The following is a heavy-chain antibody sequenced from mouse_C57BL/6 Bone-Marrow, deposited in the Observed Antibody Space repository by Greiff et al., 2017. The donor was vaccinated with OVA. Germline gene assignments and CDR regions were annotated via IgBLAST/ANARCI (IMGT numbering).Heavy chain of an antibody. Sequence: VKLQQPGAELVKPGASVKLSCKASGYTFTSYWMHWVKQRPGQGLEWIGMIHPNSGSTNYNEKFKSKATLTVDKSSSTAYMQLSSLTSEDSAVYYCARRGYGNYLDYWGQGTTLTVSS. CDR3: ARRGYGNYLDY. J-gene: IGHJ2*01. D-gene: IGHD3-1*01. CDR1: GYTFTSYW. V-gene: IGHV1-64*01. CDR2: IHPNSGST.